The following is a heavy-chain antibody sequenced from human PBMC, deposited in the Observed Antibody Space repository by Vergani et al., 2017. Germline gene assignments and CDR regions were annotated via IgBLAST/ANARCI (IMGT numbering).Heavy chain of an antibody. J-gene: IGHJ3*02. CDR3: ATEPIRIIMVRGVIIRGGLHDAFDI. CDR2: FDPEDGET. D-gene: IGHD3-10*01. V-gene: IGHV1-24*01. Sequence: QVQLVQSGAEVKKPGASVTVSCKVSGYTLTELSMHWVRQAPGKGLEWMGGFDPEDGETIYAQKFQGRVTMTEDTSTDTAYMELSSLRSEDTAVYYCATEPIRIIMVRGVIIRGGLHDAFDIWGQGTMVTVSS. CDR1: GYTLTELS.